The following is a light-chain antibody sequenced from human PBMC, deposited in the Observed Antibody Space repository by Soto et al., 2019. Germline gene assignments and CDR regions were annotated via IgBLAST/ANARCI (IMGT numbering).Light chain of an antibody. V-gene: IGLV7-46*01. CDR3: LLCYSGPWV. Sequence: QTVVTQEPSLTVSPGGTVTLTCGSSTGTVTSGHNTYWLQQKPGQAPRTLIYDTSNKHSWTPARFSGSLLGGKAALTLSGAQPEDEAEYYCLLCYSGPWVFGGGTKLTVL. J-gene: IGLJ3*02. CDR1: TGTVTSGHN. CDR2: DTS.